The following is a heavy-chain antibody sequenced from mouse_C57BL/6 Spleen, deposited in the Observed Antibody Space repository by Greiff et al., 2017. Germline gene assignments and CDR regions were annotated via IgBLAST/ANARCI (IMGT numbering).Heavy chain of an antibody. CDR3: ARIPITTVVAPDY. V-gene: IGHV1-19*01. J-gene: IGHJ2*01. CDR1: GYTFTDYY. CDR2: INPYNGGT. D-gene: IGHD1-1*01. Sequence: VQLKESGPVLVKPGASVKMSCKASGYTFTDYYMNWVKQSHGKSLEWIGVINPYNGGTSYNQKFKGKATLTVDKSSSTAYMELNSLTSEDSAVYYCARIPITTVVAPDYWGQGTTLTVSS.